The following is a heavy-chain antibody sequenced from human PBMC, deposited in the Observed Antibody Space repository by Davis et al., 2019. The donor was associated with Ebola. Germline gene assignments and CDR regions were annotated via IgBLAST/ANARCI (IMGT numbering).Heavy chain of an antibody. CDR2: ISAYNGNT. V-gene: IGHV1-18*01. Sequence: AASVKVSCKASGYTFTSYGISWVRQAPGQGLEWMGWISAYNGNTNYAQKLQGRVTMTTDTSTSTAYMELRSLRSDDTAVYYCARPRSGSYRPYYFDYWGQGTLVTVSS. CDR3: ARPRSGSYRPYYFDY. J-gene: IGHJ4*02. D-gene: IGHD1-26*01. CDR1: GYTFTSYG.